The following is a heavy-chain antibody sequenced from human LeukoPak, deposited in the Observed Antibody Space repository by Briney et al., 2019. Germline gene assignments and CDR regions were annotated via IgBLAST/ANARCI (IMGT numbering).Heavy chain of an antibody. J-gene: IGHJ5*02. CDR1: GGTFSSYA. CDR2: IIPIFGTA. Sequence: ASVKVSCKASGGTFSSYAISWVRQAPGQGLERMGGIIPIFGTANYAQKFQGRVTITADESTSTAYMELSSLRSEDTAVYYCARDALGNWNVLTHWFDPWGQGTLVTVSS. CDR3: ARDALGNWNVLTHWFDP. V-gene: IGHV1-69*01. D-gene: IGHD1-1*01.